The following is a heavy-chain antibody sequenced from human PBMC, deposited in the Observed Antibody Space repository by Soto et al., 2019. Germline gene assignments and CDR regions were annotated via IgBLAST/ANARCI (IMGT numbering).Heavy chain of an antibody. J-gene: IGHJ6*02. CDR1: GGTFSSYS. CDR2: ISAYNGNT. Sequence: SVKVSCKASGGTFSSYSISWVLQAPGQGLDWMGRISAYNGNTNYAQKFQGRVTMTTDTSTSTAYMELRSLRSDDTAVYYCARGAFCGGATGCRDMDVWGQGTTVTVSS. V-gene: IGHV1-18*01. CDR3: ARGAFCGGATGCRDMDV. D-gene: IGHD2-21*01.